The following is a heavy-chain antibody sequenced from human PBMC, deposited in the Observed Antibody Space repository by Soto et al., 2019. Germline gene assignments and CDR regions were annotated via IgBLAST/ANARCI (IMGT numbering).Heavy chain of an antibody. CDR2: IYYSGST. CDR3: ASDRSSGWDQGYGMDV. Sequence: SETLSLTCTVSGGSISTYYWSWIRQPPGKGLEWIGYIYYSGSTSYSPSLKSRVTISADTSKNQFSLKLRSVTAADTAVYYCASDRSSGWDQGYGMDVWGQGTTVTVSS. D-gene: IGHD6-19*01. CDR1: GGSISTYY. J-gene: IGHJ6*02. V-gene: IGHV4-59*01.